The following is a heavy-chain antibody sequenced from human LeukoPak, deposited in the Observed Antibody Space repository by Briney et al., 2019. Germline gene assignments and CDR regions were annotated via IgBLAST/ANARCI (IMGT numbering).Heavy chain of an antibody. CDR1: GFTFSSYA. J-gene: IGHJ4*02. D-gene: IGHD2-2*01. Sequence: GRSLRLSCAASGFTFSSYAMNWVRQAPGKGPEWVAVIWFDGRNKYYADSVKGRFTISRDNSKNTLYLQMNSLRAEDTAVYYCARSIVVVPAAIGYWGQGTLVTVSS. V-gene: IGHV3-33*08. CDR3: ARSIVVVPAAIGY. CDR2: IWFDGRNK.